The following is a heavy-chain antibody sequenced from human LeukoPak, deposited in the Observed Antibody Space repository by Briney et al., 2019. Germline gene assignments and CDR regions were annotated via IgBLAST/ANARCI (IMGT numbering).Heavy chain of an antibody. J-gene: IGHJ6*02. CDR3: ARDSGSSWYHYYYYGMDV. Sequence: GGSLRLSCVASGFAFSSYWMSWVRQAPGKGLEWVANIKQDGGEKYYVDSVKGRFTISRDNAKNSLYLQMNSLRAEDTAVYYCARDSGSSWYHYYYYGMDVWGQGTTVTVSS. CDR1: GFAFSSYW. V-gene: IGHV3-7*01. D-gene: IGHD6-13*01. CDR2: IKQDGGEK.